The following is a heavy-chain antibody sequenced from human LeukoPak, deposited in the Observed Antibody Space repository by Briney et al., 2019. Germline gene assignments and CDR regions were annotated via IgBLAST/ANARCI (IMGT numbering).Heavy chain of an antibody. Sequence: GASVKVSCKASEDTFSSYAISWVRQAPGQGLEWMGRIIPIFGTANYAQKFQGRVTITTDESTSTAYMELSSLRSEDTAVYYCARDRVQGYYYDSSGYYYFDYWGQGTQVTVSS. V-gene: IGHV1-69*05. CDR3: ARDRVQGYYYDSSGYYYFDY. CDR1: EDTFSSYA. J-gene: IGHJ4*02. D-gene: IGHD3-22*01. CDR2: IIPIFGTA.